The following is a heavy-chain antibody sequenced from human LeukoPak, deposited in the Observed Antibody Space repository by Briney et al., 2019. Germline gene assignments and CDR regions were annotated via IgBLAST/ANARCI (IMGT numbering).Heavy chain of an antibody. J-gene: IGHJ4*02. Sequence: GGSLRLSCAASGFTFSDYWMSWVRQAPGKGLEWVANIKHDGSERYYVDSVKGRFTISRDNAKNSPSLQMNSLRAEDTAVYYCARHYFDYWGQGTLVTVSS. CDR2: IKHDGSER. CDR3: ARHYFDY. V-gene: IGHV3-7*01. CDR1: GFTFSDYW.